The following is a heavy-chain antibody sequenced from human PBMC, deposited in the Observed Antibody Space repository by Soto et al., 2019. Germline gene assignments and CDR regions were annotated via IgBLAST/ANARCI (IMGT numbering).Heavy chain of an antibody. V-gene: IGHV4-59*01. J-gene: IGHJ5*02. CDR1: GGSISSYY. CDR3: ARDLGRKYGDYDWFDP. CDR2: IYYSGST. D-gene: IGHD4-17*01. Sequence: SETLSLTCTVSGGSISSYYWSWIRQSPGKGLEWIGYIYYSGSTNYNPSLKSRVTISVDTSKNQFSLKLSSVTAADTAVYYCARDLGRKYGDYDWFDPWGQGTLVTVSS.